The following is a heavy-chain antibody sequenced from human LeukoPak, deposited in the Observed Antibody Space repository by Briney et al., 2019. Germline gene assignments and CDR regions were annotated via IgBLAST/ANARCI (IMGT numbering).Heavy chain of an antibody. Sequence: SQTLSLTCTVSGGSINSDSYYWNWIRQPAGKGLEWVGRVYTSGSTDYNPSLKGRVFISIDTSNNQFSLNLSSVTAADTAVYYCARGLKYYYFYMDVWGKGTTVTVSS. J-gene: IGHJ6*03. CDR3: ARGLKYYYFYMDV. D-gene: IGHD3-16*01. CDR1: GGSINSDSYY. V-gene: IGHV4-61*02. CDR2: VYTSGST.